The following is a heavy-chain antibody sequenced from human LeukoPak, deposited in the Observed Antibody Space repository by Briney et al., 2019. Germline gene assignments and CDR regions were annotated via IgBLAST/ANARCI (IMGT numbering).Heavy chain of an antibody. CDR3: ARGVTARGFYYYMDV. J-gene: IGHJ6*03. CDR1: GYTFTGYY. V-gene: IGHV1-2*02. CDR2: INPNSGGT. D-gene: IGHD2-21*02. Sequence: ASVKVSCKASGYTFTGYYMHWVRQAPGQGLEWMGWINPNSGGTNYAQKFQGRVTMTRGTSISTAYMELSRLKSDDTAVFYCARGVTARGFYYYMDVWGKGTTVTISS.